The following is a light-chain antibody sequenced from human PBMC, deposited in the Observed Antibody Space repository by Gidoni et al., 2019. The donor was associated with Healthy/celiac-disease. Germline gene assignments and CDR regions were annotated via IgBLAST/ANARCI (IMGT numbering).Light chain of an antibody. CDR3: QQYNNWPSWT. J-gene: IGKJ1*01. Sequence: EIVMTQSPATLSVYPGERATLSCRASQSVSSNLAWYQQKPGQAPRLLIYSASTRATGIPARFSGSGSGTEFTLTISSLQSEDFAVYYCQQYNNWPSWTFGQGTKVEIK. CDR1: QSVSSN. CDR2: SAS. V-gene: IGKV3-15*01.